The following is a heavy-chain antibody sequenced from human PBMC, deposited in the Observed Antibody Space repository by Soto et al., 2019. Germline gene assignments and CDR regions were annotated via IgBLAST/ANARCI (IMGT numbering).Heavy chain of an antibody. J-gene: IGHJ4*02. D-gene: IGHD3-22*01. CDR2: ISGSGGST. V-gene: IGHV3-23*01. CDR1: GFTFSSYA. CDR3: AKEFYDSSGYPSDY. Sequence: GGSPRLSCAASGFTFSSYAMSWVRQAPGKGLEWVSAISGSGGSTYYADSVKGRFTISRDNSKNTLYLQMNSLRAEDTAVYYCAKEFYDSSGYPSDYWGQGTLVTVSS.